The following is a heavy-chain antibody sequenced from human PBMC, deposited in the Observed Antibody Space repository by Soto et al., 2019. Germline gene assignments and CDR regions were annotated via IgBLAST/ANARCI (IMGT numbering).Heavy chain of an antibody. CDR2: IYYSGTT. D-gene: IGHD2-21*01. J-gene: IGHJ5*02. Sequence: QVQLQESGPGLVKPSQTLSLTCTVSGGSISSGGYYWSWIRQHPGKGLEWIGYIYYSGTTYYNPSLKSRVTILVDTSKTQFSLILSSVTAADTAVYYCARDNSPTGNPWFDPWGQGTLVTVSS. CDR3: ARDNSPTGNPWFDP. V-gene: IGHV4-31*03. CDR1: GGSISSGGYY.